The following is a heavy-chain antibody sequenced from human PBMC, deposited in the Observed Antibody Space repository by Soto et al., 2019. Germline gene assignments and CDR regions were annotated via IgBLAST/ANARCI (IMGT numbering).Heavy chain of an antibody. Sequence: SETLSLTCTVSGGSISSYYWSWIRQPPGKGLEWIGYIYYSGSTHYNPSLKSRVIRALDTSKNQFSLNLSSVSAADTAVYYCARVNLGELLLLDYWSQGTLVTFS. J-gene: IGHJ4*02. V-gene: IGHV4-59*01. CDR3: ARVNLGELLLLDY. CDR1: GGSISSYY. D-gene: IGHD1-26*01. CDR2: IYYSGST.